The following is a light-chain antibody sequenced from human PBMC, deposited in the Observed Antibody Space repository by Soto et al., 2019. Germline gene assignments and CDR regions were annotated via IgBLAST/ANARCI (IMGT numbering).Light chain of an antibody. CDR2: LGS. Sequence: DVVMTQTPLSLPVTPGEPASISCRSSHSLLYSNGYNYLDWYVQKPGQSPQLLIYLGSYRASGVPDRLSGSGSGTDFTLKISRVEAEDVGVYYCMQALQTPFTFGPGTKVDIK. J-gene: IGKJ3*01. V-gene: IGKV2-28*01. CDR1: HSLLYSNGYNY. CDR3: MQALQTPFT.